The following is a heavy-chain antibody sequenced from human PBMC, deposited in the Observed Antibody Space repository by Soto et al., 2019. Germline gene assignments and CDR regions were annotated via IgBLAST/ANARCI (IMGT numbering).Heavy chain of an antibody. D-gene: IGHD3-9*01. CDR2: ISAYNGNT. Sequence: QVQLVQSGAEVKKPGASVKVSCKASGYTFTSYGISWVRQAPGQGLEWMGWISAYNGNTNYAQKLQGRVTMTTDTTTSTAYMELRSLGSDDTAVYYCARSAATIFSGYGMDVWGQGTTVTVSS. J-gene: IGHJ6*02. V-gene: IGHV1-18*01. CDR1: GYTFTSYG. CDR3: ARSAATIFSGYGMDV.